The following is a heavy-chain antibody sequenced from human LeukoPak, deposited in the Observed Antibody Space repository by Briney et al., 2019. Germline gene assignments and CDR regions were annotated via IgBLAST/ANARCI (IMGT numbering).Heavy chain of an antibody. J-gene: IGHJ4*02. CDR1: GLSLSNYA. V-gene: IGHV3-23*01. D-gene: IGHD3-10*01. CDR2: ISERGGGT. Sequence: PGGSLRLSCVVSGLSLSNYAMTWVRQAPGKGLEWVSFISERGGGTNYADSVKGRFTISRDTSLNTLYLQMTSLRAEDTAVYFCAKRGIVIRGILVIGYHQEAYHYDYWGQGVLVTVSS. CDR3: AKRGIVIRGILVIGYHQEAYHYDY.